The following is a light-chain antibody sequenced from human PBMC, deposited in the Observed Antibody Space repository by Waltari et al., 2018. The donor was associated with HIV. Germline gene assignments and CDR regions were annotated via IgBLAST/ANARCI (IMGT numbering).Light chain of an antibody. V-gene: IGLV1-44*01. CDR2: STN. Sequence: QSVLTQPPSASGTPGQRVTISCSGSRSNIGSNTVSWYQQLPGTAPKLFIYSTNQRPAGVPGRLSGSKSGTSASLAISGLQSEDEADYYCAAWDDSLNGWVFGGGTKLTVV. J-gene: IGLJ3*02. CDR3: AAWDDSLNGWV. CDR1: RSNIGSNT.